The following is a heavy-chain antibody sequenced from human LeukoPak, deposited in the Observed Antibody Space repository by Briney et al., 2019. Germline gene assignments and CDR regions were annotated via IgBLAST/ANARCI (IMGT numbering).Heavy chain of an antibody. D-gene: IGHD6-19*01. J-gene: IGHJ5*02. CDR2: TYYRSKWSN. V-gene: IGHV6-1*01. CDR1: GDSVSSNSAT. Sequence: SQTLSLTCAISGDSVSSNSATWNWIRQSPSRGLEWLGRTYYRSKWSNNYAVSVKSRITINSDTSMNQFSLHLNSVTPEDTAVYYCARGDQWLETWGQGTLVTVSS. CDR3: ARGDQWLET.